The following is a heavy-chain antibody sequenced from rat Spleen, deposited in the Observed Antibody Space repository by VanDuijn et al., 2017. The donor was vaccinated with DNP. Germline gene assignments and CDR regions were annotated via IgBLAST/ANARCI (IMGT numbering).Heavy chain of an antibody. V-gene: IGHV5S23*01. CDR3: ARHDDTGPYYAMDA. Sequence: EVQLVESGGGLVQPGRSLKLSCPASSLTLSDFNMAWVRQAPTKGLEWVASISTGIGNTYYRDSVKGRFTISRDNAKSTLYLQMDSLRSEETATYYCARHDDTGPYYAMDAWGQGTSVTVSS. CDR1: SLTLSDFN. D-gene: IGHD4-1*01. J-gene: IGHJ4*01. CDR2: ISTGIGNT.